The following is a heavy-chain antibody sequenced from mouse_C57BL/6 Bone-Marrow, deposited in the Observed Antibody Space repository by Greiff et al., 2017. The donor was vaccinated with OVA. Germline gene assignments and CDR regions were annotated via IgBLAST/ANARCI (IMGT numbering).Heavy chain of an antibody. V-gene: IGHV5-17*01. Sequence: EVKLVESGGGLVKPGGSLKLSCAASGFTFSDYGMHWVRQAPAKGLELVSYLSRCRITIYYADNVNGRFPISRANAKNTLFMQMTSLRSEETAMYYCARINYWYFDVWGTGTTVTVSS. CDR3: ARINYWYFDV. J-gene: IGHJ1*03. CDR1: GFTFSDYG. CDR2: LSRCRITI.